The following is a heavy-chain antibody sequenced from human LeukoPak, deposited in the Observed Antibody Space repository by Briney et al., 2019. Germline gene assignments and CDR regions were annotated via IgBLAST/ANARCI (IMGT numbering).Heavy chain of an antibody. D-gene: IGHD3-10*01. CDR3: ARDNLRYGSGSMADY. CDR1: GFTFSSYS. V-gene: IGHV3-21*01. Sequence: TGGSLRLPCAASGFTFSSYSMNWVRQAPGKGLEWVSSISSSSSYIYYADSVKGRFTISRDNAKNSLYLQMNSLRAEDTAVYYCARDNLRYGSGSMADYWGQGTLVTVSS. CDR2: ISSSSSYI. J-gene: IGHJ4*02.